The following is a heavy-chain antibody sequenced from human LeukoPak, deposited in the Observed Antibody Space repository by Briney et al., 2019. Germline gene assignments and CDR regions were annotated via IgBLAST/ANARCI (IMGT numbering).Heavy chain of an antibody. V-gene: IGHV4-34*01. Sequence: SETLSLTCALYDESFSGYYWSWIRQPPGKGLEWIGEINHSGSTNYNPSLKSRVTISVDTSKNQFSLKLRSVTAADTAVYYCARGGGSGWYVDYWGQGTLVTVSS. CDR1: DESFSGYY. J-gene: IGHJ4*02. D-gene: IGHD6-19*01. CDR3: ARGGGSGWYVDY. CDR2: INHSGST.